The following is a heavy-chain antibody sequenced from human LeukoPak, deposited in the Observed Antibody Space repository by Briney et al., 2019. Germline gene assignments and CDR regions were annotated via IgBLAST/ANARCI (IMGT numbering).Heavy chain of an antibody. D-gene: IGHD1-26*01. CDR3: ARLYYENWYFDL. CDR2: INHSGST. J-gene: IGHJ2*01. CDR1: GGSFSGYY. V-gene: IGHV4-34*01. Sequence: SETLSLTCAVYGGSFSGYYWSWIRQPPGKGLEWIGEINHSGSTNYNPSLKSRVTISVDTSKNQFSLKLSSVTAADTAVYYCARLYYENWYFDLWGRGTLVTVSS.